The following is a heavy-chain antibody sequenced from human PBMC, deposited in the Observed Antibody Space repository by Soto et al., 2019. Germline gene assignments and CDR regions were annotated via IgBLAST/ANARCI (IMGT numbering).Heavy chain of an antibody. CDR1: GYTLTGSY. J-gene: IGHJ6*02. Sequence: ASVKVSCKASGYTLTGSYMHWVRQAPGQGLERMGWINPNSGGTNYAQKFQGWVTMTRDTSISTAYMELSRLRSDDTAVYYCARDQYDYVWGSSSYYYSGMDVWGQGTTVTVSS. CDR3: ARDQYDYVWGSSSYYYSGMDV. V-gene: IGHV1-2*04. CDR2: INPNSGGT. D-gene: IGHD3-16*01.